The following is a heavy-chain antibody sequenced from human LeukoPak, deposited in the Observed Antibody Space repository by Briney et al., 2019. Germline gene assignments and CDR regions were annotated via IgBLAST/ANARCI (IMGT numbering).Heavy chain of an antibody. CDR2: IRYDGSDK. V-gene: IGHV3-30*02. CDR3: AKDRSYEF. D-gene: IGHD3-22*01. Sequence: GGPLRLSCAASGFTFTNYDMHWARQAPGKGLEWVALIRYDGSDKYYTDSVKGRFIISRDNSKNTLYLQMNSLRAEDTAVYYCAKDRSYEFWGQGTLVTVSS. J-gene: IGHJ4*02. CDR1: GFTFTNYD.